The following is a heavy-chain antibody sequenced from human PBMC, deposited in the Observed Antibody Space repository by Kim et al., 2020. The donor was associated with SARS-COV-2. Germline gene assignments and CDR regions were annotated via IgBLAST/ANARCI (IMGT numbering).Heavy chain of an antibody. J-gene: IGHJ4*02. CDR3: ARPHRTSGNFYFDY. V-gene: IGHV4-59*08. Sequence: SETLSLTCTVSGDSFTSDYWSWFRQSPGKGLEWIGHIDYSGSTDSNTSLRGRVTISVDTPKNQFSLRLRSVTAADTAIYYCARPHRTSGNFYFDYWGQGT. CDR1: GDSFTSDY. D-gene: IGHD1-1*01. CDR2: IDYSGST.